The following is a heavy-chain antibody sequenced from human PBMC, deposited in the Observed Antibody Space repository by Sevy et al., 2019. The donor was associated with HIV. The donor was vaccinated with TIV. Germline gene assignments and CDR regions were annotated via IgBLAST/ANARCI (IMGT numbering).Heavy chain of an antibody. Sequence: GGSLRLSCAASGFTFSSYGMHWVRQAPGKGLEWVAVISYDGSNKYYADSVKGRFTISRDNSKNTLYLQMNSLRAEDTAVYYCAKNGVAGTFYYYYGMDFWGQGTTVTVSS. J-gene: IGHJ6*02. CDR2: ISYDGSNK. D-gene: IGHD6-19*01. CDR3: AKNGVAGTFYYYYGMDF. CDR1: GFTFSSYG. V-gene: IGHV3-30*18.